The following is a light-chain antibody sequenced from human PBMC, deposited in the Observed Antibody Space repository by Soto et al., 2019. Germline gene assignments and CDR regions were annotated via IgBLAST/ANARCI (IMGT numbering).Light chain of an antibody. V-gene: IGKV3-20*01. J-gene: IGKJ2*01. Sequence: EIVLTQSPGTLSLSPGERATLSCRASQSVRSSYLAWYQQKPGQAPRLLIYGASSRATGIPDRFSGSGSGTDFTLTISRLEPEDFAVYYCHQYGSLYTFGQGTTLEIK. CDR2: GAS. CDR1: QSVRSSY. CDR3: HQYGSLYT.